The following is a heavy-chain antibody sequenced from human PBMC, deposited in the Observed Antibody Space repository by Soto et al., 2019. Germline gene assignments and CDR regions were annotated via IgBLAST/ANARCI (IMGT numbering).Heavy chain of an antibody. D-gene: IGHD3-9*01. J-gene: IGHJ4*02. CDR1: GFTFSSYA. Sequence: LRLSCSASGFTFSSYAMHWVRQAPGKGLEYVSAISSNGGSTYYADSVKGRFTISRDNSKNTLYLQMSSLRAEDTAVYYCVKALRYFDWLPDFDYWGQGTLVTVSS. CDR2: ISSNGGST. CDR3: VKALRYFDWLPDFDY. V-gene: IGHV3-64D*06.